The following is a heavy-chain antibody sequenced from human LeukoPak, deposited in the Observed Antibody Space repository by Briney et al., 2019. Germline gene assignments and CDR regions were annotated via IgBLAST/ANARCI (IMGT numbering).Heavy chain of an antibody. V-gene: IGHV1-69*01. CDR1: GGTLSKYG. CDR2: ITPIFGTA. J-gene: IGHJ4*02. Sequence: SVKVSCKASGGTLSKYGINWVRQAPGQGLEWMGGITPIFGTAKYLQKFQGRVTITADESTSTAYMELSRPRFEDTTIYYCARASSDDTAMATPFAYWGQGTLVTVSS. CDR3: ARASSDDTAMATPFAY. D-gene: IGHD5-18*01.